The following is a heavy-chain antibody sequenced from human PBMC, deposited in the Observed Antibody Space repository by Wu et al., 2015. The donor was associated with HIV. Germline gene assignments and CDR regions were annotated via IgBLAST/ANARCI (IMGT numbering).Heavy chain of an antibody. D-gene: IGHD4-17*01. CDR2: INPRSGSI. J-gene: IGHJ6*02. CDR3: AREKGGNTVTTYFNYYYGMDV. V-gene: IGHV1-46*01. Sequence: QAQPVQSGSEVKKPGASVKVSCKASGYTFTSYYVHWVRQAPGQGLEWMGIINPRSGSIDYVQKFQGRVSMTRDTSTSTVYMELSSLRSEDTAVYFCAREKGGNTVTTYFNYYYGMDVWGQGTTVTVSS. CDR1: GYTFTSYY.